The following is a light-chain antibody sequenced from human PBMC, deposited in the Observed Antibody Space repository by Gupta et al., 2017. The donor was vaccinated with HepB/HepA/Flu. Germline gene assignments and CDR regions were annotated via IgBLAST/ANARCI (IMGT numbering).Light chain of an antibody. V-gene: IGKV4-1*01. CDR1: QSVLYSSNNKNY. CDR3: QQYDSNLRT. Sequence: DIVMTQSPDSLAVSLGERATINCKSSQSVLYSSNNKNYLAWYQQKPGQPPKLLIYWASTRESGVPDRFSGSGSGTDFTLTISSLQAEDVAVYYCQQYDSNLRTFGQGTKLEIK. CDR2: WAS. J-gene: IGKJ2*01.